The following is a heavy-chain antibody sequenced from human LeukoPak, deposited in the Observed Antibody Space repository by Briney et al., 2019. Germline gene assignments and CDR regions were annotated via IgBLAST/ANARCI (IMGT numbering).Heavy chain of an antibody. CDR1: GDIFNTYS. J-gene: IGHJ4*02. Sequence: ASVKVSCKASGDIFNTYSINWFRQAPGQGLEWMGKIIPIFDIANYAQSFQDRVTVTADKSTSIAYMELRSLRSDDTAVYYCARDLKLGAIIRVRERMSYDFWGQGTLVSVSS. CDR3: ARDLKLGAIIRVRERMSYDF. V-gene: IGHV1-69*04. D-gene: IGHD3-10*01. CDR2: IIPIFDIA.